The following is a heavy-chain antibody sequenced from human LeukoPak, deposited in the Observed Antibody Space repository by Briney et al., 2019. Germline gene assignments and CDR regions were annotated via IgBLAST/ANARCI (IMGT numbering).Heavy chain of an antibody. CDR3: ARDLANTAMVDDY. CDR2: INPNSGGT. CDR1: GYTFTGYY. D-gene: IGHD5-18*01. J-gene: IGHJ4*02. V-gene: IGHV1-2*02. Sequence: ASVKVSCKASGYTFTGYYMHWVRQAPGQGLEWMGWINPNSGGTNYAQKFQGRVTMTRDTSISTAYMELSRLRSDDTAVYYCARDLANTAMVDDYWGQGTLVTVSS.